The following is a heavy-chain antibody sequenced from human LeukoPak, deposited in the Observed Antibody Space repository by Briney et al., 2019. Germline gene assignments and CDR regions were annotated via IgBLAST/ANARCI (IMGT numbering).Heavy chain of an antibody. J-gene: IGHJ6*03. D-gene: IGHD3-9*01. CDR3: ARGGRYFDWLLGLMDV. CDR1: GFTFSSYE. CDR2: ISSSGSTI. V-gene: IGHV3-48*03. Sequence: GGSLRLSCAASGFTFSSYEMNWVRQAPGKGLEWVSYISSSGSTIYYADSVKGRFTISRDNAKNSLYLQMNSLRAEDTAVYYCARGGRYFDWLLGLMDVWGKGTTVTVSS.